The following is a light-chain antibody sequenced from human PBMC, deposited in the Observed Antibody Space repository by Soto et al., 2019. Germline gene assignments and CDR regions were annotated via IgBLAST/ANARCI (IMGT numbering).Light chain of an antibody. CDR2: GAS. V-gene: IGKV3-20*01. J-gene: IGKJ1*01. Sequence: IDLTQSPGTLSLSPGERATLSCRASQSVTSNYIAWDQQKPGPAPRLLLFGASIRDTGIPVRFSGSGAGTDVTLTITRLEPEDFAVYYCHQYGSSPGTFGHGTKVEVK. CDR1: QSVTSNY. CDR3: HQYGSSPGT.